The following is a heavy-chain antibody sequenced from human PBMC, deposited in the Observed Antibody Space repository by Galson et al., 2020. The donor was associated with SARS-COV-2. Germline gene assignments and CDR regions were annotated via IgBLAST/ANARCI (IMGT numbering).Heavy chain of an antibody. CDR3: VRGFSGARSLIEGDH. CDR2: MNPNSGKT. CDR1: GYYFINYD. Sequence: ASVKVSCKASGYYFINYDINWVRQATGQGLEWMGWMNPNSGKTGYPQKFQGRVTMTSDNSIATAYMELSSLTSADTAIYYCVRGFSGARSLIEGDHWGQGTLVTVSS. V-gene: IGHV1-8*01. J-gene: IGHJ4*02. D-gene: IGHD2-8*02.